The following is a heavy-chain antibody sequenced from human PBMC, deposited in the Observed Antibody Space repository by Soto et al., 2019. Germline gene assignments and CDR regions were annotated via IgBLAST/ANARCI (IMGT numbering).Heavy chain of an antibody. CDR3: AKDLDDSSGYTPGGSFQH. D-gene: IGHD3-22*01. Sequence: PGGSLRLSCAASGFTFSSYAMSWVRQAPGKGLEWVSAISGSGGSTYYADSVKGRFTISRDNSKNTLYLQMNSLRAEDTAVYYCAKDLDDSSGYTPGGSFQHWGQGTLVTVSS. J-gene: IGHJ1*01. CDR2: ISGSGGST. V-gene: IGHV3-23*01. CDR1: GFTFSSYA.